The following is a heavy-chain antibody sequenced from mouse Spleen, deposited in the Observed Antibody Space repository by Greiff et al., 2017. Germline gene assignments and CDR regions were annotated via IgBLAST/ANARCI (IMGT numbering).Heavy chain of an antibody. J-gene: IGHJ3*01. CDR1: GYTFTDYE. Sequence: VQLQQSGAELVRPGASVTLSCKASGYTFTDYEMHWVKQTPVHGLEWIGAIDPETGGTAYNQKFKGKAILTADKSSSTAYMELRSLTSEDSAVYYCTRERGYGGEAFAYWGQGTLVTVSA. D-gene: IGHD2-2*01. CDR2: IDPETGGT. CDR3: TRERGYGGEAFAY. V-gene: IGHV1-15*01.